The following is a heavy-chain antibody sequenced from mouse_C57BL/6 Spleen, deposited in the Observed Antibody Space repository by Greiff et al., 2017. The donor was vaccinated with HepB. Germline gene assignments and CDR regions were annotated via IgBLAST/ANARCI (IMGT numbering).Heavy chain of an antibody. V-gene: IGHV1-69*01. CDR1: GYTFTSYW. CDR3: ARRGTMVTPDYFDY. CDR2: IDPSDSYT. D-gene: IGHD2-2*01. J-gene: IGHJ2*01. Sequence: QVQLQQPGAELVMPGASVKLSCKASGYTFTSYWMHWVKQRPGQGLEWIGEIDPSDSYTNYNQKFKGKSTLTVDKSSSTAYMQLSSLTSEDSAVYYCARRGTMVTPDYFDYWGQGTTLTVSS.